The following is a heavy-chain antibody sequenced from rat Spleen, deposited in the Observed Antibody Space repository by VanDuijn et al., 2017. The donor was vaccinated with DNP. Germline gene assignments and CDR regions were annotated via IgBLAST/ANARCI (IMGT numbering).Heavy chain of an antibody. J-gene: IGHJ2*01. CDR2: VTNAGST. CDR1: GFSIPNHFK. CDR3: AVQLGVFDY. V-gene: IGHV3-3*01. D-gene: IGHD5-1*01. Sequence: EVLLQESGPGLVKPSQSLSLTCSVTGFSIPNHFKWSWIRKFPGNKLEWMGYVTNAGSTDYNPSLKSLISITTDTSKNQFFLQVNSVTSEDTATYYCAVQLGVFDYWGEGVMVTVSS.